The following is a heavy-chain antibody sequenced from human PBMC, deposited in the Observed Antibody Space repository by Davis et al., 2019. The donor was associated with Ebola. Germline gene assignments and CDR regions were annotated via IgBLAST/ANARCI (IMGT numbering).Heavy chain of an antibody. D-gene: IGHD2-2*02. Sequence: HTGGSLRLSCAASGFTFSSYWMHWVRQAPGKGLVWVSRINSDGSSTSYADSVKGRFTISRDNAKNTLYLQMNSLRAEDTAVYYCARVVPAAISGDWFDPWGQGTLVTVS. CDR1: GFTFSSYW. J-gene: IGHJ5*02. CDR3: ARVVPAAISGDWFDP. V-gene: IGHV3-74*01. CDR2: INSDGSST.